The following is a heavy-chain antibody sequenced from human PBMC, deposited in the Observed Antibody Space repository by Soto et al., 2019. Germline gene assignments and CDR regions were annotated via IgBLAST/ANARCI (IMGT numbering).Heavy chain of an antibody. J-gene: IGHJ5*02. Sequence: SETLSLTCTVSGGSISSYYWSWIRQPPGKGLEWIGYIYYSGSTNYNPSLKSRVTISVDTSKNQFSLNVSSVTAADTAVYYCTRVGARYSTGATCHMASWGQGAWSPAPQ. V-gene: IGHV4-59*01. CDR1: GGSISSYY. CDR3: TRVGARYSTGATCHMAS. D-gene: IGHD2-8*02. CDR2: IYYSGST.